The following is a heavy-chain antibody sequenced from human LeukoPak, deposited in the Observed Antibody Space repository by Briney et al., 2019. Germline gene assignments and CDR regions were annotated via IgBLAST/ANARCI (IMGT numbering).Heavy chain of an antibody. CDR3: ARLGRTPRPDYYYCMDV. D-gene: IGHD3/OR15-3a*01. J-gene: IGHJ6*03. CDR1: GYTFTSYD. CDR2: MNPNSGNT. Sequence: ASVKVSCKASGYTFTSYDINWVRQATGQGLEWMGWMNPNSGNTGYAQKFQGRVTMTRNTSISTAYMELSSLRSEDTAVYYCARLGRTPRPDYYYCMDVWGKGTTVTVSS. V-gene: IGHV1-8*01.